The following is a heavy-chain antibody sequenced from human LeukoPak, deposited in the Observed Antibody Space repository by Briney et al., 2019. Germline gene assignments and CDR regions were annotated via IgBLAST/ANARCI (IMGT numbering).Heavy chain of an antibody. CDR2: IIPILGIA. CDR3: ARTYYYGSGSYLGGVAFDI. V-gene: IGHV1-69*02. Sequence: SVKVSCKASGGTFSTYPINWVRQAPGQGLEWMGRIIPILGIANCAQKFQGRVTITADKSTSTAYMELSSLRSEDTAVYYCARTYYYGSGSYLGGVAFDIWGQGTMVTVSS. J-gene: IGHJ3*02. CDR1: GGTFSTYP. D-gene: IGHD3-10*01.